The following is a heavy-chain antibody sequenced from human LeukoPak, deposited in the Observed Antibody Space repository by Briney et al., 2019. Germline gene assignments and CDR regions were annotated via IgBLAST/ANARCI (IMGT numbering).Heavy chain of an antibody. CDR1: GFTFSSYA. CDR3: AGPSSGYLVFRYFDY. CDR2: ISGSGGST. J-gene: IGHJ4*02. V-gene: IGHV3-23*01. Sequence: GGSLRLSCAASGFTFSSYAMSWVRQAPGKGLEWVSAISGSGGSTYYADSVKGRFTISRDNSKNTLYLQMNSLRAEDTAVYYCAGPSSGYLVFRYFDYWGQGTLVTVSS. D-gene: IGHD3-22*01.